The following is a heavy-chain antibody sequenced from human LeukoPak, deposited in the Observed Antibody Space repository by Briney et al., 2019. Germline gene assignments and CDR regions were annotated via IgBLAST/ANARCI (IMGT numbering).Heavy chain of an antibody. D-gene: IGHD4-17*01. V-gene: IGHV3-30*02. J-gene: IGHJ6*03. CDR1: GFTSSSYG. Sequence: GGSLRLSCAASGFTSSSYGMHWVRQAPGKGLEWVAFIRYDGSNKYYADSVKGRFTISRDNSKNTLYLQMNSLRAEDTAVYYCAKAPSTTHYYYYMDVWGKGTTVTVSS. CDR2: IRYDGSNK. CDR3: AKAPSTTHYYYYMDV.